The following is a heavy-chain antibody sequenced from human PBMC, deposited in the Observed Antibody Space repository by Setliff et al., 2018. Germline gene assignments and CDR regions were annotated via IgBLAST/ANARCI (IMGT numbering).Heavy chain of an antibody. CDR1: GFTFSDYY. CDR3: ARETDEGANDY. V-gene: IGHV3-11*01. J-gene: IGHJ4*02. Sequence: GGSLRLSCAASGFTFSDYYMSWIRQAPGKGLEWVSYISSSGSTISYADSMKGRFTISRDNAKNSLYLQMNILRAEDTAVYYCARETDEGANDYWGQGTLVTVSS. CDR2: ISSSGSTI.